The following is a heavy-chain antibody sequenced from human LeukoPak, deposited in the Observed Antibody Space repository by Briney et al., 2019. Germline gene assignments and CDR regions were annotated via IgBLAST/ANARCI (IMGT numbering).Heavy chain of an antibody. Sequence: TGGSLRLSCAASGFTFSSYGMHCVRQAPGKGLEWVAVIWYDGSNKYYADSGKGRFTISRNNSKNTLYMKMNRLRGEDTAVYYCARNYFDSSGYYSHDYWGEGTLVTVSS. CDR2: IWYDGSNK. CDR3: ARNYFDSSGYYSHDY. J-gene: IGHJ4*02. CDR1: GFTFSSYG. D-gene: IGHD3-22*01. V-gene: IGHV3-33*01.